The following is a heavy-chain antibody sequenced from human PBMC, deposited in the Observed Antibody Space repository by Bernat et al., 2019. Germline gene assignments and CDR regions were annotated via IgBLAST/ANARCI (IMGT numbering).Heavy chain of an antibody. Sequence: EVQLLESGGGLVQPGGSLRLSCAASGFTFSSYAMSWVRQAPGKGLEGVSAISGRGGSTYYADSVKGRFTISRDNSKNTLYLQMNSLRAEDTAVYYCARRITMIVVVSDAFDIRGQGTMVTVSS. J-gene: IGHJ3*02. CDR1: GFTFSSYA. CDR2: ISGRGGST. V-gene: IGHV3-23*01. D-gene: IGHD3-22*01. CDR3: ARRITMIVVVSDAFDI.